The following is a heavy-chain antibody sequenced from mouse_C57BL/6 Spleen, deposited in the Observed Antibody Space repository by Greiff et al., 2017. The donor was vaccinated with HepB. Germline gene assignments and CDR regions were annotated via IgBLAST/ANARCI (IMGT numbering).Heavy chain of an antibody. J-gene: IGHJ2*01. V-gene: IGHV5-4*01. CDR2: ISDGGSYT. Sequence: EVMLVESGGGLVKPGGSLKLSCAASGFTFSSYAMSWVRQTPEKRLEWVATISDGGSYTYYPDNVKGRFTISRDNAKNNLYLQMSHLKSEDTAMYYCAREGRARFDYWGQGTTLTVSS. CDR1: GFTFSSYA. CDR3: AREGRARFDY.